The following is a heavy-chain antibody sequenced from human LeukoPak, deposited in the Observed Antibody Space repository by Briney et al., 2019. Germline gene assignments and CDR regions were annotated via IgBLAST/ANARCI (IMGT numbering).Heavy chain of an antibody. V-gene: IGHV3-33*06. CDR1: GFTFNHYA. CDR2: IWSDGTNR. D-gene: IGHD4-11*01. J-gene: IGHJ4*02. Sequence: PGRSLTLSCAATGFTFNHYAMHWVRQAPGKGLEWVAVIWSDGTNRYYADSVKGRFTISRDDAGKTVCLQMSSLRPEDTGVYYCAKDAQRGFDYSNSLEYWGQGTPVTVST. CDR3: AKDAQRGFDYSNSLEY.